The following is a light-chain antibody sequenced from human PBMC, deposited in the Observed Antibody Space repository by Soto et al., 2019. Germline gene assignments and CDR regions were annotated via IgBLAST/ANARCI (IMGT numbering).Light chain of an antibody. Sequence: EIVLTQSPGTLSLSPGERATLYCRASQSVGSNYLAWYQQKPGQAPRVLIYGASSRATGIPDRFSGSGSGADFTHTISRLEPEECAVYYCQQYTTSPFTCGPGTKVDIK. V-gene: IGKV3-20*01. CDR1: QSVGSNY. CDR3: QQYTTSPFT. J-gene: IGKJ3*01. CDR2: GAS.